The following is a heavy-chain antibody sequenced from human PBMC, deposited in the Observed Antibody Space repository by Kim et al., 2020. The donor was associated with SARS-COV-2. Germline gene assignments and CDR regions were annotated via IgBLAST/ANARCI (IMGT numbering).Heavy chain of an antibody. D-gene: IGHD3-22*01. CDR2: IYYSGST. V-gene: IGHV4-31*03. CDR3: ARALSYYDSSGYYYYYYGMDV. Sequence: SETLSLTCTVSGGSISSGGYYWSWIRQHPGKGLEWIGYIYYSGSTYYNPSLKSRVTISVDTSKNQFSLKLSSVTAADTAVYYCARALSYYDSSGYYYYYYGMDVWGQGTTVTVSS. J-gene: IGHJ6*02. CDR1: GGSISSGGYY.